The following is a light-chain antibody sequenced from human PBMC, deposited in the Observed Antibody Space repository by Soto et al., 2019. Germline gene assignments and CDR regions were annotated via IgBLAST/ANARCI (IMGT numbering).Light chain of an antibody. CDR2: GAS. CDR3: QQYGSSPIT. V-gene: IGKV3-20*01. CDR1: QSVSSSY. J-gene: IGKJ4*01. Sequence: EVVLTQSPGTLSLSPGERATLSCRASQSVSSSYLGWYQQKPGQAPRLLIYGASSRATGIPDRFSGSGSGTDFTLTISRLEPEDFAVHYCQQYGSSPITFGGATKVDIK.